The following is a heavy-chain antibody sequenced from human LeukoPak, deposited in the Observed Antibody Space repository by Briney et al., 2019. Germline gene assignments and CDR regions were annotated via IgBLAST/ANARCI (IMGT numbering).Heavy chain of an antibody. CDR1: GYSFTSYW. D-gene: IGHD6-19*01. CDR3: ARMNRYSSGWYGGMDV. J-gene: IGHJ6*02. CDR2: IYPGDSDT. V-gene: IGHV5-51*01. Sequence: GESLKISCMGSGYSFTSYWIGWVRQMPGKGLEWMGIIYPGDSDTRYSPSFQGQVTISADKSISTAYLQWSSLKASDTAMYYCARMNRYSSGWYGGMDVWGQGTTVTVSS.